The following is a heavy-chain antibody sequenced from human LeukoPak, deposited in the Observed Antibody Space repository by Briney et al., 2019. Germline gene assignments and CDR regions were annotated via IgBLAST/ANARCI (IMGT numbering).Heavy chain of an antibody. CDR3: ARALVGATGVLRY. V-gene: IGHV3-33*01. CDR1: GFTFSSYG. J-gene: IGHJ4*02. D-gene: IGHD1-26*01. CDR2: IWYGGSNK. Sequence: GGSLRLSCAASGFTFSSYGMHWVRQAPGKGLEWVAVIWYGGSNKYYADSVKGRFTISRDNSKNTLYLQMNSLRAEDTAVYYCARALVGATGVLRYWGQGTLVTVSS.